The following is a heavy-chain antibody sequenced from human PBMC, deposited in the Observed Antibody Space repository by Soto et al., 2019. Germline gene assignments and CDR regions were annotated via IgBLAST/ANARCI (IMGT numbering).Heavy chain of an antibody. CDR1: GGSISSYY. Sequence: SETLSLTCTVSGGSISSYYWSWIRQPPGKGLEWIGYIYYSGSTNYNPSLKSRVTISVDTSKNQFSLKLSSVTAADTAVYYCVCWLGSIGLAREFGYYYCGMGVWGQGTTVTVSS. D-gene: IGHD6-19*01. CDR2: IYYSGST. V-gene: IGHV4-59*08. J-gene: IGHJ6*02. CDR3: VCWLGSIGLAREFGYYYCGMGV.